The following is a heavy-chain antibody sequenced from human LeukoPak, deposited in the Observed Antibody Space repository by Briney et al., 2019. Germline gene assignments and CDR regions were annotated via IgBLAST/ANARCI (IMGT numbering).Heavy chain of an antibody. D-gene: IGHD3-3*01. Sequence: PSETLSLTCAVYGGSFSGYYWGWIRQPPGKGLEWIGSIYYSGSTYYNPSLKSRVTISVDTSKNQFSLKLSSVTAADTAVYYCAKTYYDFWSGHYPSWGQGTLVTVSS. V-gene: IGHV4-39*01. CDR1: GGSFSGYY. J-gene: IGHJ5*02. CDR2: IYYSGST. CDR3: AKTYYDFWSGHYPS.